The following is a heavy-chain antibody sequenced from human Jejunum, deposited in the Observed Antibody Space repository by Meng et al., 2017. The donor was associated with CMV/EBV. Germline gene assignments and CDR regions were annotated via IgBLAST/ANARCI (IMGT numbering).Heavy chain of an antibody. J-gene: IGHJ4*02. V-gene: IGHV3-30*02. Sequence: HVQVVESGGVVVQPWGSLELSGVTSGFPFNMYDMHWGRQAPGKGLDWVTCIRHDGSEDFYVDSVKGRFTISRDNSKNTLYLQMNSLRVDDSALYYCTKGGFDSWGQGTLVTVSS. CDR1: GFPFNMYD. D-gene: IGHD2-15*01. CDR3: TKGGFDS. CDR2: IRHDGSED.